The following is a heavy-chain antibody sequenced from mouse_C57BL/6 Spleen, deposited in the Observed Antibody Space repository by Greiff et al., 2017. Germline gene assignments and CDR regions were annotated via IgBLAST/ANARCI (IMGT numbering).Heavy chain of an antibody. V-gene: IGHV1-64*01. CDR1: GYTFTSYW. CDR3: ARGDYYGSSLYYFGY. J-gene: IGHJ2*01. CDR2: IHPNSGST. Sequence: QVQLQQPGAELVKPGASVKLSCKASGYTFTSYWMHWVKQRPGQGLEWIGMIHPNSGSTNYNEKFKSKATLTVDKSSSTAYMQLSSLTSEDSAVYYCARGDYYGSSLYYFGYWGQGTTLTVSS. D-gene: IGHD1-1*01.